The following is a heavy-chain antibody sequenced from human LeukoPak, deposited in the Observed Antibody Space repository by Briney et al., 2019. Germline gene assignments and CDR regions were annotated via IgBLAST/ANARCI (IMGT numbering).Heavy chain of an antibody. Sequence: ASVKVSCKASGYTFTGYYTHWVRQAPGQGLEWMGWINPNSGGTNYAQKFQGRVTMTRDTSISTAYMELSRLRSDDTAVYYCARTRSSGWYRPYYFDYWGQGTLVTVSS. D-gene: IGHD6-19*01. J-gene: IGHJ4*02. CDR1: GYTFTGYY. CDR3: ARTRSSGWYRPYYFDY. V-gene: IGHV1-2*02. CDR2: INPNSGGT.